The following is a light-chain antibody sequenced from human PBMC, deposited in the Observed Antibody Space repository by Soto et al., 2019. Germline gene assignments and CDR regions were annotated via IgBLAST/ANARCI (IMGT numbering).Light chain of an antibody. CDR3: HQYNNWPPMST. CDR1: QSVSSN. Sequence: EIVMTQSPATLSVSPGERATLSCRASQSVSSNLAWYQQKPGQAPRLLIYGASTRAAGIPARFSGSGSGTEFTLPISSLQSEDFAVYYCHQYNNWPPMSTFGQGTKLEIK. V-gene: IGKV3-15*01. J-gene: IGKJ2*01. CDR2: GAS.